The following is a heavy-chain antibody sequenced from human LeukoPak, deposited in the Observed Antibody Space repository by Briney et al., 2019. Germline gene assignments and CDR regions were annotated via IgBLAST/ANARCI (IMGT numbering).Heavy chain of an antibody. CDR3: ARFREEYSSGWYYFDY. Sequence: ASVKVSCKASGYTFTGYYMHWVRQAPGQGLEWMGWIKPNSGGTNYAQKFQGRVTMTRDTSISTAYMELSRLRSDDTAVYYCARFREEYSSGWYYFDYWGQGTLVTVSS. CDR1: GYTFTGYY. CDR2: IKPNSGGT. V-gene: IGHV1-2*02. J-gene: IGHJ4*02. D-gene: IGHD6-19*01.